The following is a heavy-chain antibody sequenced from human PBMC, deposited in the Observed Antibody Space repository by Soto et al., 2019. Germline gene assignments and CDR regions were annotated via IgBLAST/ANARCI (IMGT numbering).Heavy chain of an antibody. V-gene: IGHV1-69*12. CDR2: IIPTFGTA. CDR3: ARPSCGAACYYYGMDV. D-gene: IGHD2-21*01. Sequence: QVQLVQSGAEVKKPGSSVKVSCKASGGTFSSYTISWVRQAPGQGLEWMGGIIPTFGTADYAQKFQGRVTITAADSTSTGYMELSSLRSEDTALYYCARPSCGAACYYYGMDVWGQGTAVTVSS. CDR1: GGTFSSYT. J-gene: IGHJ6*02.